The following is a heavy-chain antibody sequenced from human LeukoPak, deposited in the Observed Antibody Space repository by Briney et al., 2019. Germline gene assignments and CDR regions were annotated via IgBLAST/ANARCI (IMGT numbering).Heavy chain of an antibody. CDR2: IYYSGST. V-gene: IGHV4-39*07. CDR3: AREDWEYSSSPDAFDI. CDR1: GGSISSSSYY. D-gene: IGHD6-6*01. Sequence: SETLSLTCTVSGGSISSSSYYWGWIRQPPGKGLEWSGSIYYSGSTYYNPSLKSRVTISVDTSKNQFSLKLSSVTAADTAVYYCAREDWEYSSSPDAFDIWGQGTMVTVSS. J-gene: IGHJ3*02.